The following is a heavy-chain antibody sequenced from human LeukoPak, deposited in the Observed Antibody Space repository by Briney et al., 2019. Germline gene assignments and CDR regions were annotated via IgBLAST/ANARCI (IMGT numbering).Heavy chain of an antibody. V-gene: IGHV4-61*01. J-gene: IGHJ6*02. Sequence: TPSETLSLTCTVSGGSISSGSYYWSWIRQPPGKGLEWIGYTYYSGSTNYNPSLKSRVTISVDTSKNQFSLKLSSVTAADTAVYYCARVVKGRTVTQLYYYYGMDVWGQGTTVTVSS. CDR3: ARVVKGRTVTQLYYYYGMDV. D-gene: IGHD4-17*01. CDR1: GGSISSGSYY. CDR2: TYYSGST.